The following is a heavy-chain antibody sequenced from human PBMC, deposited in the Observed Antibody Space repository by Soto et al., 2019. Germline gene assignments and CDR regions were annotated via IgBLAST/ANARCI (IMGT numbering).Heavy chain of an antibody. Sequence: QVQLQQWGAGLLKPSETLSLTCAVFGGSVNSGNYYWSWIRQPPGKGLEWIGEMSHSGGTHFNPSRKSRVTISVDTSKNQFSLKMSSVTAADTALYYCARVERGTATTVVDACDIWGPGTMGTVSS. D-gene: IGHD1-1*01. J-gene: IGHJ3*02. CDR1: GGSVNSGNYY. CDR3: ARVERGTATTVVDACDI. V-gene: IGHV4-34*01. CDR2: MSHSGGT.